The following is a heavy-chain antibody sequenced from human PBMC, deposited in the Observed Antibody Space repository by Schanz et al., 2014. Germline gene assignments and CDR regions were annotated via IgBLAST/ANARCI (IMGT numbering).Heavy chain of an antibody. CDR1: GYTFTSHG. V-gene: IGHV1-18*01. CDR2: ITAYNVDA. J-gene: IGHJ3*02. Sequence: QVQLVQSGAEVKKPGASVKVSCKASGYTFTSHGISWVRQAPGQGLEWMGWITAYNVDANYAVKLQGRVAMTTGTSSGTAYMELRSLRSIDTALYSCTRGGYSDALSGFAIWGRWAMXTVSS. CDR3: TRGGYSDALSGFAI. D-gene: IGHD5-18*01.